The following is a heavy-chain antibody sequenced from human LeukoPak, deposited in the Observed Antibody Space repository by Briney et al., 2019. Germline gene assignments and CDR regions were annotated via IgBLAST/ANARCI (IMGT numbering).Heavy chain of an antibody. Sequence: GGSLRLSCAASGFTFSSYAMSWVRQAPGKGLEWVSAISGSGGSTYYADSVKGRFTISRDNSKNTLYLQMSSLRAEDTAVYYCAKQIAVAGRYYYYYYYMDVWGKGTTVTVSS. CDR3: AKQIAVAGRYYYYYYYMDV. CDR1: GFTFSSYA. CDR2: ISGSGGST. D-gene: IGHD6-19*01. J-gene: IGHJ6*03. V-gene: IGHV3-23*01.